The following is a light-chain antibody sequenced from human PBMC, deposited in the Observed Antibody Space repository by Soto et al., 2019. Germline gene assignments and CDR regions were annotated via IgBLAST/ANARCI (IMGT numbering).Light chain of an antibody. CDR1: QGIRGD. CDR2: ATS. V-gene: IGKV1-6*01. CDR3: IQDFISPLT. J-gene: IGKJ1*01. Sequence: AIQMTQSRSSLSASLGDRVTITCRASQGIRGDLGWYQQKPGKAPKLLISATSTLQSGVPSKFSGRGSGTNFTLTISSLQPEDFATYYCIQDFISPLTVGQGTKVEL.